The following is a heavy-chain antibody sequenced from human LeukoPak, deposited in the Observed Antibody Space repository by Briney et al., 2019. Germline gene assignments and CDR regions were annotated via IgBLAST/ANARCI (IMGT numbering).Heavy chain of an antibody. CDR2: ISSSSSYI. Sequence: GGSLRLSCAASGFTFSSYSMNWVRQAPGKGLEWVSSISSSSSYIYYADSVKGRFTISRDNAKKPLYLQMNSLRAEDTAVYYCASVYYGSGTGYYYMDVWGKGTTVTVSS. V-gene: IGHV3-21*01. J-gene: IGHJ6*03. D-gene: IGHD3-10*01. CDR3: ASVYYGSGTGYYYMDV. CDR1: GFTFSSYS.